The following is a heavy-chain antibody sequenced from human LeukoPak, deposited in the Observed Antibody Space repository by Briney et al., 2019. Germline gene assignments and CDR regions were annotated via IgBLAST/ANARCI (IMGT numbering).Heavy chain of an antibody. CDR3: ARGRDRELGNFDY. CDR2: INPSGGRT. D-gene: IGHD3-10*01. Sequence: ASVKVSCKASGYPFTSYYMHWVRQAPGQGLEWMGTINPSGGRTSHAQKFQGRVTMTTDTSTSTAYMELRSLRSDDTAVYYCARGRDRELGNFDYWGQGTLVTVSS. CDR1: GYPFTSYY. V-gene: IGHV1-46*01. J-gene: IGHJ4*02.